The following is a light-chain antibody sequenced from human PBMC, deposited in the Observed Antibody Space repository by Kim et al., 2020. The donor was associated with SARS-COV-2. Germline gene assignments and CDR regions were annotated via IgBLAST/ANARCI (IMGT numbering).Light chain of an antibody. Sequence: DIQMTQSPSSLSASVGDRVTITCRASQSISSYLNWYQQKPGKAPKLLIYAASSLQSGVPSRFSGSGSGTDFTLTISSLQPEEFATYYCQRSYSTPLAFGQGTRLEIK. CDR1: QSISSY. CDR2: AAS. J-gene: IGKJ5*01. CDR3: QRSYSTPLA. V-gene: IGKV1-39*01.